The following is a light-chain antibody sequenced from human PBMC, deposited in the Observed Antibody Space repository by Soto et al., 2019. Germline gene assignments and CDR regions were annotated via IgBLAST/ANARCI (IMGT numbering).Light chain of an antibody. CDR3: SSYTNFNSL. CDR1: SSDVGAYNY. V-gene: IGLV2-14*03. J-gene: IGLJ3*02. CDR2: DVF. Sequence: QSALTQPASVSGSPGQSITISCTGTSSDVGAYNYVSWYQQHPGKAPKLMIYDVFNRPSGVSDRFSGSKSGNTASLTISGLQAEDEADYFFSSYTNFNSLFGGGTKVTVL.